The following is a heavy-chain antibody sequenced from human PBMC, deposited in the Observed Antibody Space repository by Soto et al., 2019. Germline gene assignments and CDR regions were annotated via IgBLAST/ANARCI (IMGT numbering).Heavy chain of an antibody. D-gene: IGHD1-26*01. J-gene: IGHJ4*02. CDR3: AHAYGGRSLY. CDR1: GFSLTTDRVG. V-gene: IGHV2-5*02. CDR2: IYWDDSK. Sequence: QITLKESGPTLVKPPQTLTLTCTFSGFSLTTDRVGVGWIRQPPGEALEWLAVIYWDDSKTYRPSLESRLTITKDTSKNQVALTMTNMDSLDTATYYCAHAYGGRSLYWGQGTLVTVSS.